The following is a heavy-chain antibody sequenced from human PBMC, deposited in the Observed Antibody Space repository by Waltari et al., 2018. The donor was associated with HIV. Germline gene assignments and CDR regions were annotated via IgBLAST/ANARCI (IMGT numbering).Heavy chain of an antibody. CDR2: IKEDGSEI. CDR1: GFTFGSSW. Sequence: EVRLVESGGGLVQPGGSLRLSCAASGFTFGSSWPTWVRQAPGKGLEWVANIKEDGSEIHYVDSVKGRFTISRDNAKNSLYLQMNSLRAEDTAVYYCARRQQLTDWGQGTLVTVSS. V-gene: IGHV3-7*01. D-gene: IGHD6-13*01. CDR3: ARRQQLTD. J-gene: IGHJ4*02.